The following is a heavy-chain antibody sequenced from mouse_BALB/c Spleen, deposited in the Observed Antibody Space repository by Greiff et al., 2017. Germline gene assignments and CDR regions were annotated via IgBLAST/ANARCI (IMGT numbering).Heavy chain of an antibody. CDR2: IYPGDGDT. CDR1: GYAFSSYW. J-gene: IGHJ1*01. Sequence: QVQLQQSGAELVRPGSSVKISCKASGYAFSSYWMNWVKQRPGQGLEWIGQIYPGDGDTNYNGKFKGKATLTADKSSSTAYMQLSSLTSEDSAVYFCARDYGNPYWYFDVWGAGTTVTVSS. V-gene: IGHV1-80*01. D-gene: IGHD2-1*01. CDR3: ARDYGNPYWYFDV.